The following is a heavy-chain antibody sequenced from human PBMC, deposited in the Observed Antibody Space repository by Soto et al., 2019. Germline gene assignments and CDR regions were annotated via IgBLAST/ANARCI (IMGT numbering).Heavy chain of an antibody. CDR3: ASCILGGSGCYDAFDI. D-gene: IGHD6-19*01. Sequence: ASVKVSCKASGYTFTSYGISWVRQAPGQGLEWMGWISAYNGNTNYAQKLQGRVTMTTDTSTSTAYMELRSLRSDDTAVYYCASCILGGSGCYDAFDIWGQGTMVTVSS. CDR2: ISAYNGNT. CDR1: GYTFTSYG. V-gene: IGHV1-18*01. J-gene: IGHJ3*02.